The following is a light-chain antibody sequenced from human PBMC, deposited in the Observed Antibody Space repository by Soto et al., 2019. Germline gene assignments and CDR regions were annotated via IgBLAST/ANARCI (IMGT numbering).Light chain of an antibody. J-gene: IGLJ2*01. V-gene: IGLV2-23*01. CDR2: ATS. Sequence: QSALTQPAAVSGSPGQSITISCTGTSSDVGTYNLVSWYQQYPGKAPKLMIYATSKRPSGVSNRFSGSKSGDTASLTISGLQIDDEADYYCQSYDTGLTGHVLFGGGTKLTV. CDR1: SSDVGTYNL. CDR3: QSYDTGLTGHVL.